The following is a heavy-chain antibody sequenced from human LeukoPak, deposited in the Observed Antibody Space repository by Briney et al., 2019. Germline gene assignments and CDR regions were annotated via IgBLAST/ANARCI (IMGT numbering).Heavy chain of an antibody. V-gene: IGHV1-46*01. D-gene: IGHD3-16*01. CDR2: INPSGGST. J-gene: IGHJ4*02. CDR1: GYTFTSYY. Sequence: ASVKVSCKASGYTFTSYYMHWVRQAPGQGLEWMGIINPSGGSTSYAQKFQGRVTMTRDTPTSTVYMELSSLRSEDTAVYYCARVHSGGRADYWGQGTLVAVSS. CDR3: ARVHSGGRADY.